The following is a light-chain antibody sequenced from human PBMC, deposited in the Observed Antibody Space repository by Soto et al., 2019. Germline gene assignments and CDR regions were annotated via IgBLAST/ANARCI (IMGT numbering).Light chain of an antibody. J-gene: IGKJ1*01. CDR3: QQYYSYPWT. Sequence: DIQMTQSPSSLSASVGDRVTITCRASQSISSYLNWYHQKPGKAPKLLIYAASTLQSGVPSRFSGSGSGTDFTLTISCLQSEDFATYYCQQYYSYPWTFGQGTKVAI. V-gene: IGKV1-39*01. CDR1: QSISSY. CDR2: AAS.